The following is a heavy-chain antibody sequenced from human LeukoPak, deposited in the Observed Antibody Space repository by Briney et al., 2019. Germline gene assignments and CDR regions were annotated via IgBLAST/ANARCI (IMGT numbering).Heavy chain of an antibody. CDR1: GCTFTGYY. D-gene: IGHD3-10*01. CDR2: INPNSGGT. V-gene: IGHV1-2*02. Sequence: ASVKVSCKASGCTFTGYYMHWVRQAPGQGLEWMGWINPNSGGTNYAQKFQGRVTMTRDTSISTAYMELSRLRSDDTAVYYCARVGLLWFGEFPPFFDYWGQGTLVTVSS. J-gene: IGHJ4*02. CDR3: ARVGLLWFGEFPPFFDY.